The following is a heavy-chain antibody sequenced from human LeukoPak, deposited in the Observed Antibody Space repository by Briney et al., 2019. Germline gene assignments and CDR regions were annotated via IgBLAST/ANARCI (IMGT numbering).Heavy chain of an antibody. V-gene: IGHV3-21*01. CDR3: ALFGGEFDY. J-gene: IGHJ4*02. CDR1: GFTFSSYI. Sequence: PGGSLRLSCAASGFTFSSYIMNWVRPAPGEGLEWVSSISSSSSYIYYARSVKGRFTISRDKAKNSLYLQMNSLRAEDRAVYCCALFGGEFDYWGQGTLVTVSS. CDR2: ISSSSSYI. D-gene: IGHD3-16*01.